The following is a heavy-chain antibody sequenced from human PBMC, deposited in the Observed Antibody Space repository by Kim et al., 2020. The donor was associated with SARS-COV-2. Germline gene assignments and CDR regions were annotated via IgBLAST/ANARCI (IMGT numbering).Heavy chain of an antibody. CDR1: GFTFSSYS. Sequence: GGSLRLSCAASGFTFSSYSMNWVRQAPGKGLEWVSSISSSSSYIYYADSVKGRFTISRDNAKNSLYLQMNSLRAEDTAVYYCARDQRSGWYGLDHYYYGMDVWGHGTTVTVSS. D-gene: IGHD6-19*01. CDR3: ARDQRSGWYGLDHYYYGMDV. J-gene: IGHJ6*02. V-gene: IGHV3-21*01. CDR2: ISSSSSYI.